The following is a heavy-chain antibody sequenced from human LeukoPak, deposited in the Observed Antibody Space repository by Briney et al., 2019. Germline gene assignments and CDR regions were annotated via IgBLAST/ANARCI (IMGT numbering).Heavy chain of an antibody. CDR2: INPSGGST. CDR1: GYTFTSYY. CDR3: ARGDARYSSSQEYYFDY. J-gene: IGHJ4*02. V-gene: IGHV1-46*01. Sequence: ASVKVSCKASGYTFTSYYMHWVRQAPGQGLGWMGIINPSGGSTSYAQMFQGRVTMTRDTSTSTVYMELSSLRSEDTAVYYCARGDARYSSSQEYYFDYWGQGTLVTVSS. D-gene: IGHD6-6*01.